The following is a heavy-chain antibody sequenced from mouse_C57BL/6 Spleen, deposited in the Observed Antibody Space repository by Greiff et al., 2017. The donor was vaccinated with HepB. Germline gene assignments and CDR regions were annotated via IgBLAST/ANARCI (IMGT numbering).Heavy chain of an antibody. Sequence: VHLVESGPGLVQPSQSLSITCTVSGFSLTSYGVHWVRQSPGKGLEWLGVIWSGGSTDYNAAFISRLSISKDNSKSQVFFKMNSLQADDTAIYYCARGIIVDGDYYAMDYWGQGTSVTVSS. J-gene: IGHJ4*01. CDR3: ARGIIVDGDYYAMDY. CDR1: GFSLTSYG. D-gene: IGHD1-1*01. CDR2: IWSGGST. V-gene: IGHV2-2*01.